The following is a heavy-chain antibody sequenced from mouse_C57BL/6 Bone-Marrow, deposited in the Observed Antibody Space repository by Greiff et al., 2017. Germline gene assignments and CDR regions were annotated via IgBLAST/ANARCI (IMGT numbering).Heavy chain of an antibody. CDR1: GFTFSSYG. Sequence: VMLVESGGDLVKPGGSLKLSCAASGFTFSSYGMSWVRQTPDKRLEWVATISSGGSYTYYPDSVKGRFTISRDNAKNTLYLQMSSLKSEDTAMYYCARQDYYGFAYWGQGTLVTVSA. D-gene: IGHD1-2*01. J-gene: IGHJ3*01. CDR3: ARQDYYGFAY. CDR2: ISSGGSYT. V-gene: IGHV5-6*01.